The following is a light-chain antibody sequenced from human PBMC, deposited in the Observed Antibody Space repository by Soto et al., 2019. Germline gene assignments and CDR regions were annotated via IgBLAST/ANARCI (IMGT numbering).Light chain of an antibody. V-gene: IGKV1-5*03. CDR1: QSISNW. CDR3: QQYNSYSPWT. CDR2: KAS. J-gene: IGKJ1*01. Sequence: DIQMTQSPSTLSASVGDRVTITCRASQSISNWLAWYQQKPGKAPKLLIYKASSLESGVPSRFSSSGSGTEFTLNISSLQPDEFATYYCQQYNSYSPWTFGQGTKVEIK.